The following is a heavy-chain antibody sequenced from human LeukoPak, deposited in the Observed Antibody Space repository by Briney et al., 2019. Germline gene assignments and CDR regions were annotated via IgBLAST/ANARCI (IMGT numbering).Heavy chain of an antibody. CDR2: IIPIFGTA. CDR1: GYTFTSYA. Sequence: SVKVSCKASGYTFTSYAISWVRQAPGQGLEWMGGIIPIFGTANYAQKFQGRVTITADESTSTAYMELSSLRSEDTAVYYCARDRMMVRGVINGAFDIWGQGTMVTVSS. J-gene: IGHJ3*02. CDR3: ARDRMMVRGVINGAFDI. D-gene: IGHD3-10*01. V-gene: IGHV1-69*13.